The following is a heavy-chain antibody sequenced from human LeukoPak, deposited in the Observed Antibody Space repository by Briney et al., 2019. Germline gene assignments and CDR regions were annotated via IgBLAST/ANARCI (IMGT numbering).Heavy chain of an antibody. J-gene: IGHJ4*02. CDR2: IKSDGNIT. CDR1: GFTFSNYW. D-gene: IGHD3-3*01. V-gene: IGHV3-74*01. CDR3: GRSGDFWSGSGVAY. Sequence: TGGSLRLACAASGFTFSNYWMYCVRQAPGKGLVWVSQIKSDGNITNYADSVKGRFTISRDNAKNTLFLQMNSLRAEDTAVYYCGRSGDFWSGSGVAYWGQGTLVTVSS.